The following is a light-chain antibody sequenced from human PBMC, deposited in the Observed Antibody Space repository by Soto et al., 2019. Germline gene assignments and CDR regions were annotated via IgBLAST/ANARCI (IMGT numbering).Light chain of an antibody. Sequence: EIVLTQSPATLSLSPGERATLSCRASQSVSSYLAWYQQKPGQAPRLLIYDASDRATGIPARFSGSGSGTDFTLTISSLDPEDFAVYYCQQRSNWPLTFGGGTKVEF. V-gene: IGKV3-11*01. CDR1: QSVSSY. CDR3: QQRSNWPLT. CDR2: DAS. J-gene: IGKJ4*01.